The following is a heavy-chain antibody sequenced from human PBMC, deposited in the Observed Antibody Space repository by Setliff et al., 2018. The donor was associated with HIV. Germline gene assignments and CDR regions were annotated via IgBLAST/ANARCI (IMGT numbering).Heavy chain of an antibody. CDR1: GVSINSHY. J-gene: IGHJ4*02. D-gene: IGHD3-3*01. CDR2: IYTSGST. Sequence: PSETLSLTCTVSGVSINSHYWGWIRQPPGKGLEWIGYIYTSGSTNFNPSLKSRGTISVDTSKNQFSLKLNSVTAADTAVYYCARHGDYNFWSGYYFDFWGQGTLVTVSS. CDR3: ARHGDYNFWSGYYFDF. V-gene: IGHV4-4*09.